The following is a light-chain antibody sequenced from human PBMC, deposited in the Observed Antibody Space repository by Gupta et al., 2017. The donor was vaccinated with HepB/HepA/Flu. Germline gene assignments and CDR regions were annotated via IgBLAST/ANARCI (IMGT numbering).Light chain of an antibody. CDR3: AAWYDSLNGLV. CDR1: WSNIGDNT. J-gene: IGLJ3*02. V-gene: IGLV1-36*01. Sequence: QSVATQPPSASEAPSQRVTIFCSGSWSNIGDNTVNWYQQLQGKAPKLLLYYDDLLPSGVSDRFSGSKSCTSASLTISGLQSEDEADYYCAAWYDSLNGLVFGGGTKLTVL. CDR2: YDD.